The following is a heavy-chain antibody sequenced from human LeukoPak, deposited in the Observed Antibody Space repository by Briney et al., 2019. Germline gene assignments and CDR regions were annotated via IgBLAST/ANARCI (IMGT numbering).Heavy chain of an antibody. J-gene: IGHJ4*02. CDR3: VKGGQYSSSGLDY. Sequence: PGGSLRLSCSASGFXFSSYAIHWVRQAPGKGLKYVSAISSNGGNTYYADSVKGRFTISRDNSKSTVYLQMSSLRAEDTAVYYCVKGGQYSSSGLDYWGQGTLVTVSS. CDR2: ISSNGGNT. V-gene: IGHV3-64D*09. D-gene: IGHD6-6*01. CDR1: GFXFSSYA.